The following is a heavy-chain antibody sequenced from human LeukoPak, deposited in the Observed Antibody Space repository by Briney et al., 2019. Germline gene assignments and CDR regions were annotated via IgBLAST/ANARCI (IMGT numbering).Heavy chain of an antibody. D-gene: IGHD3-22*01. J-gene: IGHJ4*02. CDR2: FDREDGET. V-gene: IGHV1-24*01. Sequence: ASVKVSCKVSGYTVTELSMHWVQQAPGKGLEWMGGFDREDGETIYAQKFQGRVTMTTDTSTSTAYMELRSLRSDDTAVYYCARESDPSYDSSGYYPLDYWGQGTLVTVSS. CDR3: ARESDPSYDSSGYYPLDY. CDR1: GYTVTELS.